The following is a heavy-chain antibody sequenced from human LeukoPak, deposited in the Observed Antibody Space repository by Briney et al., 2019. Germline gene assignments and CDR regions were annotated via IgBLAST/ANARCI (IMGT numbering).Heavy chain of an antibody. CDR1: GFTFSSYG. CDR3: AKDLGPGSMATSPGFDY. Sequence: GGSLRLSCAASGFTFSSYGMHWVRQAPGKGLEWVSAISGSGGSTYYADSVKGRFTISRDNAKTSLYLQMNSLRAEDTALYYCAKDLGPGSMATSPGFDYWGQGTLVTVSS. CDR2: ISGSGGST. D-gene: IGHD5-24*01. V-gene: IGHV3-23*01. J-gene: IGHJ4*02.